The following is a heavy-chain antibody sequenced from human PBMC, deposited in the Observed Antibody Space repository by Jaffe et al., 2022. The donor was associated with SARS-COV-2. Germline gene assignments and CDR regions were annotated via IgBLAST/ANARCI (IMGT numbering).Heavy chain of an antibody. Sequence: EVQLVESGGVVVQPGGSLRLSCAASGFTFDDYAMHWVRQAPGKGLEWVSLISWDGGSTYYADSVKGRFTISRDNSKNSLYLQMNSLRAEDTALYYCAKDSGYSSSWSGFYYYYYYMDVWGKGTTVTVSS. CDR3: AKDSGYSSSWSGFYYYYYYMDV. D-gene: IGHD6-13*01. J-gene: IGHJ6*03. CDR1: GFTFDDYA. CDR2: ISWDGGST. V-gene: IGHV3-43D*03.